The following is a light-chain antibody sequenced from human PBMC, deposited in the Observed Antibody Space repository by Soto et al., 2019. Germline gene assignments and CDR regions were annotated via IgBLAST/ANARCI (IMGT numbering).Light chain of an antibody. Sequence: QSALTQPASVSGSPGQSITNSCTGTSSDIGGYNFVSWYQHHPGRAPKLMIYEVSNRPSGVANRFSGSKSGDTASLTISGLQAEDEADYYCTSYRTTTTLLYVFGTGTKVTVL. CDR1: SSDIGGYNF. J-gene: IGLJ1*01. CDR2: EVS. CDR3: TSYRTTTTLLYV. V-gene: IGLV2-14*01.